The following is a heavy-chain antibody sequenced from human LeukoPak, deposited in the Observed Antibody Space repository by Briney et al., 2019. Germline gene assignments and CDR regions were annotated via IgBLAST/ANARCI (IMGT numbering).Heavy chain of an antibody. J-gene: IGHJ4*02. D-gene: IGHD1-7*01. CDR1: GFTFSSYA. Sequence: GGSLRLSCAASGFTFSSYAMSWVRQAPWKGLEWVSAISGSGGSTYYADSVKGRFTLSRDNSKNTLYLQMNSLRAEDTAVYYCAKGEGPGTTSVDYWGQGTLVTVSS. CDR3: AKGEGPGTTSVDY. CDR2: ISGSGGST. V-gene: IGHV3-23*01.